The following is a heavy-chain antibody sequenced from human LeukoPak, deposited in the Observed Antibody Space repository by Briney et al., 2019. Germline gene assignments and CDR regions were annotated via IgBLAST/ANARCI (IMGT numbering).Heavy chain of an antibody. J-gene: IGHJ4*02. CDR1: GFTFTSYV. V-gene: IGHV3-23*01. D-gene: IGHD3-16*01. CDR2: INGSGGST. Sequence: PGGSLRLSCAASGFTFTSYVMNWVRQPPGKGLEWVASINGSGGSTFYVDSLKGRFAISRDNSKNTLFLQVSGLRVEDPAVYYCAMFYAAGSRGWGSGFWGEGSLVTVSS. CDR3: AMFYAAGSRGWGSGF.